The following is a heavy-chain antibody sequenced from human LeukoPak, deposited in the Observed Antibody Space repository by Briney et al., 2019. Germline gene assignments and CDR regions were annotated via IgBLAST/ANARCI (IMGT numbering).Heavy chain of an antibody. CDR1: GFTFSSYS. Sequence: GGSLRLSCAASGFTFSSYSMNWVRQAPGKGLEWVSSISSSSSYIYYADSVKGRFTISRDNAKNSLYLQMNSLRAEDTAVYYCARAEMAGIYYYYYYMDVWGKGTTVTVSS. CDR3: ARAEMAGIYYYYYYMDV. J-gene: IGHJ6*03. V-gene: IGHV3-21*01. D-gene: IGHD5-24*01. CDR2: ISSSSSYI.